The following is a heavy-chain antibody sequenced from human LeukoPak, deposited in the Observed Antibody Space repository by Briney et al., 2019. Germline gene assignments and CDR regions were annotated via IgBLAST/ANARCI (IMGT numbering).Heavy chain of an antibody. D-gene: IGHD3-10*01. CDR2: ISSSSSTI. J-gene: IGHJ4*02. CDR1: GFTVSTNY. Sequence: PGGSLRLSCAASGFTVSTNYMTWVRQAPGKGLEWVSYISSSSSTIYYADSVKGRFTISRDNAKNSLYLQMNSLRAEDTAVYYCARSRGSQVWGQGTLVTVSS. CDR3: ARSRGSQV. V-gene: IGHV3-48*01.